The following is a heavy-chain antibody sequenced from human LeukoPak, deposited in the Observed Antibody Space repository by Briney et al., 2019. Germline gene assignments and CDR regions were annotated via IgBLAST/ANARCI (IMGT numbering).Heavy chain of an antibody. V-gene: IGHV3-30*01. CDR3: ARQTPYSGSSVDF. J-gene: IGHJ4*02. Sequence: GGSLRLSCAASGFPFGDYSMHWVRQAPGKGLEWVTLISYEEKKYYADSVRGRFTISRDNSRNTLSLQMNSLRRDDTAVYYCARQTPYSGSSVDFWGQGTLVTVSS. D-gene: IGHD6-6*01. CDR2: ISYEEKK. CDR1: GFPFGDYS.